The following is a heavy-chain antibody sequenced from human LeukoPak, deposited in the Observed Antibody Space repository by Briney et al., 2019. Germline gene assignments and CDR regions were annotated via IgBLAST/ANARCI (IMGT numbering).Heavy chain of an antibody. CDR2: ISAYNGNT. D-gene: IGHD3-22*01. V-gene: IGHV1-18*01. CDR1: GYTFTSYA. Sequence: ASVKVSCKASGYTFTSYAISWVRQAPGQGLEWMGWISAYNGNTNYAQKLQGRVTMTTDTSTSTAYMELRSLRSNDTAVYYCARDHYYDSSGYTRSADYWGQGTLVTVSS. CDR3: ARDHYYDSSGYTRSADY. J-gene: IGHJ4*02.